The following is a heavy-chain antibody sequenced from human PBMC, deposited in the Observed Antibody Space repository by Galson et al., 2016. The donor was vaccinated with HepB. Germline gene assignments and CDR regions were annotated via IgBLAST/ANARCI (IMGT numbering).Heavy chain of an antibody. CDR1: GYSFTSYL. CDR3: ARGRQIWHDEFDP. V-gene: IGHV5-10-1*01. D-gene: IGHD1-1*01. J-gene: IGHJ5*02. CDR2: IDPNDSQT. Sequence: QSGAEVKKPGEFLRISCKASGYSFTSYLISWVRQTPEKGLEWIGRIDPNDSQTKYSPSFQGHVTISADRSTNTAYLQWSSLKASDTAMYYCARGRQIWHDEFDPWGQGALVIVSS.